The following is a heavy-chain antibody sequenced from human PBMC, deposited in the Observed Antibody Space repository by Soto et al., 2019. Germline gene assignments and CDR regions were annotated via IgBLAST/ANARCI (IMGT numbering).Heavy chain of an antibody. Sequence: VQLMESGGGLVQPGTSLRLSCAASGFNFDDYAMHWVRQAPGKGLEWVSGISWNSGSADYADSVKGRFTISRHNAKNYLYLQMNSVRPEDTAFYFCAKDLSSGWFEVFDSWGQGTLVTVSS. J-gene: IGHJ4*02. CDR3: AKDLSSGWFEVFDS. V-gene: IGHV3-9*01. CDR2: ISWNSGSA. D-gene: IGHD3-22*01. CDR1: GFNFDDYA.